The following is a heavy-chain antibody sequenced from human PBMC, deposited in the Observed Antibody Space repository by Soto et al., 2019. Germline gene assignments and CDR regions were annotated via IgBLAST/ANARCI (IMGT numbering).Heavy chain of an antibody. CDR2: INHSGST. J-gene: IGHJ6*03. CDR1: GGSFSGYY. CDR3: ARVVGTTNYYYYMDV. V-gene: IGHV4-34*01. D-gene: IGHD2-21*02. Sequence: SETLSLTCAVYGGSFSGYYWSWIRQPPGKGLEWIGEINHSGSTNYNPSLKSRVTISVDTSKNQFSLKLSSVTAADTAVYYCARVVGTTNYYYYMDVWGKGTTVTVSS.